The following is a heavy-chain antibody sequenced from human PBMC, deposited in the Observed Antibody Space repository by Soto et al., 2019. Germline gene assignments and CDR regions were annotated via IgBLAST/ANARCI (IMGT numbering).Heavy chain of an antibody. J-gene: IGHJ4*02. Sequence: SETLSLTCAVYGGSFSGYYWSWIRQPPGKGLEWIGEIFHGGGTNYSPSLKSRVTISVDTSKNQFSLELSSVTAADTAVYYCARPHYDSNTFYSFFDYWGQGTLVTVSS. D-gene: IGHD3-22*01. CDR2: IFHGGGT. V-gene: IGHV4-34*12. CDR3: ARPHYDSNTFYSFFDY. CDR1: GGSFSGYY.